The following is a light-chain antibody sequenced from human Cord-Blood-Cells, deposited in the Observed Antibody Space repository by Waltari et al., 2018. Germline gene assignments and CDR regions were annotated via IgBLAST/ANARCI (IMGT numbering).Light chain of an antibody. CDR3: QQYNNWPYT. Sequence: EIVMTQSPATRSGSPGERATLPCRASQSVSSNLAWYQQKPGQAPRLLIYGASTRATGIPARFSGSGSGTEFTLTISSLQSEDFAVYYCQQYNNWPYTFDQGTKLEIK. J-gene: IGKJ2*01. CDR1: QSVSSN. V-gene: IGKV3-15*01. CDR2: GAS.